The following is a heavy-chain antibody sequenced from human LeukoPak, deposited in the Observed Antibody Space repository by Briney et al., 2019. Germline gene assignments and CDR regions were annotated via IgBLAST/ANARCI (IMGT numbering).Heavy chain of an antibody. V-gene: IGHV1-2*02. CDR1: GYTFTGYY. Sequence: ASVTVSCKASGYTFTGYYMHWVRQAPGQGLEWMGWINPNSGGTNYAQKFQGRVTMTRDTSISTAYMELSRLRSDDTAVYYCASGPITMVRGVIRPTWFDPWGQGTLVTVSS. CDR2: INPNSGGT. CDR3: ASGPITMVRGVIRPTWFDP. J-gene: IGHJ5*02. D-gene: IGHD3-10*01.